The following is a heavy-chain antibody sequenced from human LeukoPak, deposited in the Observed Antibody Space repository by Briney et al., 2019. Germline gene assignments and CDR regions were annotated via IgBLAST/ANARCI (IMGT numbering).Heavy chain of an antibody. CDR1: GGSISSGGYY. CDR2: IYYSGST. D-gene: IGHD6-6*01. CDR3: ARFYSSSSGRGNWFDP. Sequence: PSETLSLTCTVSGGSISSGGYYWSWIRQHPGKGLEWIGYIYYSGSTYYNPSLKSRVTISVDTSKNQFSLKLSSVTAADTAVYYCARFYSSSSGRGNWFDPWGQGTLVTVSS. V-gene: IGHV4-31*03. J-gene: IGHJ5*02.